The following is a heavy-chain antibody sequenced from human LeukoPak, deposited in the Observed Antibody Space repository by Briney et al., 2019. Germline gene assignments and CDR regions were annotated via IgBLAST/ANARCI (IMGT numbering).Heavy chain of an antibody. Sequence: GGSLRLSCAASGFTFSSYGMHWVRQAPGKGLEWVAVISYDGSNKYYADSVKGRFTISRDNSKNTLYLQMNSLRAEDTAVYYCAKRGYPRGGFDYWGQGTLVTVSS. D-gene: IGHD5-18*01. V-gene: IGHV3-30*18. J-gene: IGHJ4*02. CDR1: GFTFSSYG. CDR3: AKRGYPRGGFDY. CDR2: ISYDGSNK.